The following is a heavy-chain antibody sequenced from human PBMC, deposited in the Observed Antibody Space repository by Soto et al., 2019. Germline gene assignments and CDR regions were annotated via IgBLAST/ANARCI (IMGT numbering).Heavy chain of an antibody. CDR1: GFTFKNYA. Sequence: GGSLRLSCAASGFTFKNYAMSWVRQAPGKGLEWVSSISNSGGSTYYADSVQGRFTISRDNSKNTLSLQMNSLRAEDTAIYYCANHRGFLVTQYFFDYWGQGXLVTV. CDR2: ISNSGGST. J-gene: IGHJ4*02. D-gene: IGHD2-21*02. CDR3: ANHRGFLVTQYFFDY. V-gene: IGHV3-23*01.